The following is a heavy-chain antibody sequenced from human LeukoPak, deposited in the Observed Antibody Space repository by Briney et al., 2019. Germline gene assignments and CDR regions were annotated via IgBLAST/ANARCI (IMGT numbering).Heavy chain of an antibody. Sequence: ASVKVSCKASGYTFTGYYMHWVRQAPGQGLEWMGWINLKSGGTNSAEKFQVRVTMTRDTTTSTVYMELSSLRSEDTAVYYCARDPQQLRHYYYYMDVWGKGTTVTVSS. D-gene: IGHD6-13*01. J-gene: IGHJ6*03. CDR2: INLKSGGT. CDR3: ARDPQQLRHYYYYMDV. V-gene: IGHV1-2*02. CDR1: GYTFTGYY.